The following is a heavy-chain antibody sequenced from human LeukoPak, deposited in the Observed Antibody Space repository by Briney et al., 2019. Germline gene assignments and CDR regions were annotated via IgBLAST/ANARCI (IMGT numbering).Heavy chain of an antibody. CDR1: GGSFSGYY. D-gene: IGHD2-8*01. Sequence: PSETLSLTCAVYGGSFSGYYWSWIRQPPGKGLEWIGEINHSGSNNYNPSLKSRVTISVDTSKNQFSLKLSSVTAADTAVYYCARGPEYCTNGVCYPDNYYYYMDVWGKGTTVTVSS. CDR2: INHSGSN. CDR3: ARGPEYCTNGVCYPDNYYYYMDV. J-gene: IGHJ6*03. V-gene: IGHV4-34*01.